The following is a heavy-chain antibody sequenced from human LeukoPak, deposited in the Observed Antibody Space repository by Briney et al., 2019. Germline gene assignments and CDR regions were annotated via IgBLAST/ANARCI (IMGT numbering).Heavy chain of an antibody. J-gene: IGHJ4*02. CDR1: GSTFSSYA. V-gene: IGHV3-23*01. CDR2: ISGSGGST. CDR3: AKDPELRYFDWSPFYYFDY. D-gene: IGHD3-9*01. Sequence: GGSLRLSCAASGSTFSSYAMSWVRQAPGKGLEWVSAISGSGGSTYYADSVKGRFTISRDNSKNTLYLQMNSLRAEDTAVYYCAKDPELRYFDWSPFYYFDYWGQGTLVTVSS.